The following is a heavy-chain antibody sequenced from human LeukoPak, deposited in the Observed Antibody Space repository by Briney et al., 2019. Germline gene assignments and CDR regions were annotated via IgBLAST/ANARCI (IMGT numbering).Heavy chain of an antibody. CDR3: AXXXXXXXSGFNDAFDI. Sequence: GESLKISCKGSGYSFTSYWIGWVRQMPGKGLEWMGIIYPGDSDTRYSPSFQGQVTISADKSISTAYLQWSSLKASDTAMYYCAXXXXXXXSGFNDAFDIWGQGTMVTVSS. CDR1: GYSFTSYW. V-gene: IGHV5-51*01. D-gene: IGHD3-22*01. J-gene: IGHJ3*02. CDR2: IYPGDSDT.